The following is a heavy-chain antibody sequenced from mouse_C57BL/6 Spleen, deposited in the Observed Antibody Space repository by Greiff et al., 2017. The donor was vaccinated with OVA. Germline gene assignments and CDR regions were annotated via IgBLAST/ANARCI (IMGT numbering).Heavy chain of an antibody. D-gene: IGHD1-1*02. CDR1: GYSFTSYY. CDR2: IYPGSGNT. CDR3: AKEGGCYGLDY. V-gene: IGHV1-66*01. J-gene: IGHJ4*01. Sequence: QVQLQQSGPELVKPGASVKISCKASGYSFTSYYIHWVKQRPGQGLEWIGWIYPGSGNTKYNEKFKGKATLTADTSSSTAYMQLNSLTSEDTAVYYCAKEGGCYGLDYWGQGTSVTVSS.